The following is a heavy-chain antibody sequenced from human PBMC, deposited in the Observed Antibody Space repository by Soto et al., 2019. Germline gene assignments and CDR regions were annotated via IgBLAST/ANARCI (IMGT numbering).Heavy chain of an antibody. V-gene: IGHV4-59*08. J-gene: IGHJ5*01. Sequence: QVQLQESGPGLVKPSETLSLTCTVSGGSINSYYWSWIRQPPGKGLEWIGYIYYSGTTNYNPSLKNLVXHPXDXYKTQCSLKLSSVTAADTAVYYCARLGIAVYNWFDSWGQGTLVTVSS. CDR1: GGSINSYY. CDR3: ARLGIAVYNWFDS. D-gene: IGHD6-19*01. CDR2: IYYSGTT.